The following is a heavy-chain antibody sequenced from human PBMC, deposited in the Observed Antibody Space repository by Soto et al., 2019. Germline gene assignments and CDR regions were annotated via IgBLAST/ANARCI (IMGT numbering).Heavy chain of an antibody. CDR1: GYSFINYW. J-gene: IGHJ5*01. V-gene: IGHV5-51*01. CDR3: TRPQSSGWYDS. D-gene: IGHD6-19*01. CDR2: INPGDSDI. Sequence: GESLKISCXGSGYSFINYWIAWVRQMPGKGLEWMGIINPGDSDIRYSPSFQGQITISADKSISTAYLQWSSLKASDTATDYCTRPQSSGWYDSWGQGTLVTVSS.